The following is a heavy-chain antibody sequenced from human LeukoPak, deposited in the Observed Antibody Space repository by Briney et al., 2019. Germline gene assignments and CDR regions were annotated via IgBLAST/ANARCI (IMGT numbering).Heavy chain of an antibody. CDR3: ARTPRLQFFDY. V-gene: IGHV3-53*01. CDR1: GVTVSSNY. CDR2: LYSVGST. D-gene: IGHD5-24*01. Sequence: GGSLRLSCAASGVTVSSNYMSWVRRAPGKGLEWVSFLYSVGSTYYADSVKGRFTISRDNSKNTLYLQMNSLRPEDTAVYYCARTPRLQFFDYWGQGTLVTVSS. J-gene: IGHJ4*02.